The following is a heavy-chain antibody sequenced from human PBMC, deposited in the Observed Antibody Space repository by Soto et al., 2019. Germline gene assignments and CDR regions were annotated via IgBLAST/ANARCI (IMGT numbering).Heavy chain of an antibody. CDR2: IIPIFGTA. CDR1: GGTFSSYA. J-gene: IGHJ5*02. Sequence: QVQLVQSGAEVKKPGSSVKVSCKASGGTFSSYAISWVRQAPGQGLEWMGGIIPIFGTANYAQKFQDRVTITADESTSTAYMELSSLRSEDTAVYYCARGRRSNYDFWSGYYTGDWFDPWGQGTLVTVSS. CDR3: ARGRRSNYDFWSGYYTGDWFDP. D-gene: IGHD3-3*01. V-gene: IGHV1-69*01.